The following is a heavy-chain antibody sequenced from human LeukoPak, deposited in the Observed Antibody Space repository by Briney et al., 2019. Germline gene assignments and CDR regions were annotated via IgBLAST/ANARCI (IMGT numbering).Heavy chain of an antibody. J-gene: IGHJ4*02. Sequence: SETLSLTCTVSGGSISSYYWSWIRQPPGKGLEWIGYIYYSGSTNYNPSLKSRVTISVDTSKNQFSLKLSSVTAADTAVYYCAREASSSWTGGFDYWGQGTLVTVSS. V-gene: IGHV4-59*12. CDR1: GGSISSYY. D-gene: IGHD6-13*01. CDR2: IYYSGST. CDR3: AREASSSWTGGFDY.